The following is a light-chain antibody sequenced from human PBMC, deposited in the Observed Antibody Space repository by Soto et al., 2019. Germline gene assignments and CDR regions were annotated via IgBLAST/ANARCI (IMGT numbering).Light chain of an antibody. J-gene: IGKJ2*01. CDR3: QQYNNWPTYT. V-gene: IGKV3-15*01. Sequence: EIVMTQSPATLSVSPGERATLSCRASQSVSSGLSWYQQKPGQAPRLLIYGASTRANGIPARFSGSGSGTELTLTISSLQSEDYAVYDGQQYNNWPTYTFGQGTKVDIK. CDR2: GAS. CDR1: QSVSSG.